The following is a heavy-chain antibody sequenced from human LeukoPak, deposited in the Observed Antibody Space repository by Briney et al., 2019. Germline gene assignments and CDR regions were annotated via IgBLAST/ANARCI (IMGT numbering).Heavy chain of an antibody. Sequence: GASVKVSCKASGGTFSSYAISWVRQAPGQGLEWMVGIIPIFGTANYAQKFQGRVTITADESTSTAYMELSSLRSEDTAVYYCGGSFYDYVWGSYREIDYWGQGTLVTVSS. CDR3: GGSFYDYVWGSYREIDY. V-gene: IGHV1-69*01. D-gene: IGHD3-16*02. CDR1: GGTFSSYA. CDR2: IIPIFGTA. J-gene: IGHJ4*02.